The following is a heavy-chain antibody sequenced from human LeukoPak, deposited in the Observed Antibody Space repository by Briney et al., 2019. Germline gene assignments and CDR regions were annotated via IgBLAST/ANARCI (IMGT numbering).Heavy chain of an antibody. J-gene: IGHJ3*02. CDR2: ISGSGGST. Sequence: PGGSLRLSCAASGFTFSNYAMSWVRQAPGKGPEWVSIISGSGGSTFYADSVKGRFTISRDNSKNTLDLQMNSLRAEDTAVYYCARAQKGVGWAFDIWGQGTMVTVSS. D-gene: IGHD1-26*01. V-gene: IGHV3-23*01. CDR3: ARAQKGVGWAFDI. CDR1: GFTFSNYA.